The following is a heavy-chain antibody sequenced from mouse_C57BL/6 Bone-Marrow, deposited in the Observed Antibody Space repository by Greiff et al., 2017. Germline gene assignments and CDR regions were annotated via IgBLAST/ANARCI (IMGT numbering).Heavy chain of an antibody. J-gene: IGHJ4*01. D-gene: IGHD2-3*01. V-gene: IGHV1-64*01. CDR2: IHPNSGST. CDR1: GYTFTSYW. Sequence: QVQLQQPGAELVKPGASVKLSCKASGYTFTSYWMHWVKQRPGQGLEWIGMIHPNSGSTNYNEKFKSKATLPVDKSSSTAYMQLSSLTSEDSAVYYCARWRLLRLYAMDYWGKGTSVTVSS. CDR3: ARWRLLRLYAMDY.